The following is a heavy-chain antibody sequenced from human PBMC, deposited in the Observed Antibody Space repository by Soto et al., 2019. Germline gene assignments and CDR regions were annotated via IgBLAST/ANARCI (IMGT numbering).Heavy chain of an antibody. CDR1: GGSVSSGSYY. J-gene: IGHJ6*02. V-gene: IGHV4-61*01. Sequence: SETLSLTCTVSGGSVSSGSYYWSWIRQPPGKGLEWIGYIYYSGSTNYNPSIKSRVTISVDTSKNQFSLKLSSVTAADTAVYYCARDRIAWQRDYYHYGMDVWGEGTTATVSS. CDR2: IYYSGST. CDR3: ARDRIAWQRDYYHYGMDV.